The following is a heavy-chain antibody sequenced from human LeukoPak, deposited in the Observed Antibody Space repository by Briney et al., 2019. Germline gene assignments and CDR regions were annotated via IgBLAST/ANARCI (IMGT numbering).Heavy chain of an antibody. CDR1: GFTFSSHA. CDR2: ISGRGGGT. D-gene: IGHD1-26*01. CDR3: AKGGGFTYSGSSYYFDY. J-gene: IGHJ4*02. Sequence: GGSLRLSCAASGFTFSSHAMSWVRQAPGKGLEWVSAISGRGGGTYYADSVKGRFTISRDNSNNTLYLQMNSLRVEDTAIYYCAKGGGFTYSGSSYYFDYWGQGTLVTVFS. V-gene: IGHV3-23*01.